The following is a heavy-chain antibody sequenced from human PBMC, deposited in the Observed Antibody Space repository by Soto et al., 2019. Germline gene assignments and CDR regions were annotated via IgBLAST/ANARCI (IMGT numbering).Heavy chain of an antibody. V-gene: IGHV3-23*01. J-gene: IGHJ6*02. CDR1: GFDFSTYA. Sequence: GGSLRLSCVASGFDFSTYAMSWVRQAPGKGLEWVSVIGEGGVSRVYADAVKGRFTISRDNSKNTLYLQMTSLRVDDTAMYYCARDSVTRVSSDIPGMDVWGQGXTVTVYS. D-gene: IGHD3-10*01. CDR3: ARDSVTRVSSDIPGMDV. CDR2: IGEGGVSR.